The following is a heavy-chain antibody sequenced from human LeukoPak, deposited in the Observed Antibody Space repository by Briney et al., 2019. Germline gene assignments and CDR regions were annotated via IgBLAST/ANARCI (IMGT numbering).Heavy chain of an antibody. J-gene: IGHJ4*02. CDR3: ARTEAPRAYYDFWSGYYTSDY. Sequence: ASVKVSCKASGYTFTSYYMHWVRQAPGQGLEWMGIINPSGGSTSYAQKFQGRVTMTRDTSTSTVYMELSSLRSDDTAVYYCARTEAPRAYYDFWSGYYTSDYWGQGTLVTVSS. CDR2: INPSGGST. D-gene: IGHD3-3*01. CDR1: GYTFTSYY. V-gene: IGHV1-46*01.